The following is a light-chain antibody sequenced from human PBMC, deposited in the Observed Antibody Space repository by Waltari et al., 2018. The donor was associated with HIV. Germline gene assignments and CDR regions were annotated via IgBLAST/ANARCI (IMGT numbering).Light chain of an antibody. CDR2: DVS. V-gene: IGLV2-14*03. J-gene: IGLJ1*01. Sequence: QSALTQPASVSGSPGQSITIPCTGTRSDVGAYNHVSWFQQFPGKAPQRIIYDVSNRPSGVSDRFSGSKSGNTASLAISGLQAADEAEYYCSSYSGTSSVVFGTGTKVSVL. CDR1: RSDVGAYNH. CDR3: SSYSGTSSVV.